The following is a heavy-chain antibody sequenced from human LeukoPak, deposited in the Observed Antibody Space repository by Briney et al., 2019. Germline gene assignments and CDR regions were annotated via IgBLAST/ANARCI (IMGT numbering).Heavy chain of an antibody. CDR2: INPNSGGT. Sequence: VASVKVSCKASGYTSTGYYMHWVRQAPGQGLEWMGWINPNSGGTNYAQKFQGRVTMTRDTSISTVYMELSSLRSEDTAVYYCARVKRRKDPHYDYWGQGTLVTVSS. CDR3: ARVKRRKDPHYDY. V-gene: IGHV1-2*02. J-gene: IGHJ4*02. CDR1: GYTSTGYY.